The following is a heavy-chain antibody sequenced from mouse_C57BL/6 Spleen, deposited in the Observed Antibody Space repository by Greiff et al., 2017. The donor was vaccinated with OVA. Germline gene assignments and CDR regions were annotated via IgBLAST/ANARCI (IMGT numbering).Heavy chain of an antibody. V-gene: IGHV1-80*01. Sequence: VQRVESGAELVKPGASVKISCKASGYAFSSYWMNWVKQRPGKGLEWIGQIYPGDGDTNYNGKFKGKATLTADKSSSTAYMQLSSLTSEDSAVYFCARSDGYPPWFAYWGQGTLVTVSA. CDR1: GYAFSSYW. J-gene: IGHJ3*01. CDR2: IYPGDGDT. D-gene: IGHD2-3*01. CDR3: ARSDGYPPWFAY.